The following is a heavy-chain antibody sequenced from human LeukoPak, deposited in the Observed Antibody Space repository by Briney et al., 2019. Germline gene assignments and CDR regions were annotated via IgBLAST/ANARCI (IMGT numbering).Heavy chain of an antibody. V-gene: IGHV3-30*02. J-gene: IGHJ5*01. CDR3: ANEVSGGNLGDS. CDR1: GFTFSTYG. Sequence: GGSLRLSCAASGFTFSTYGMHWVRQAPGKGLEWVAFIRYDGSKKFHADSVKGRFTISRDSSKNTLSLQMNSLRPEDTAVYYCANEVSGGNLGDSWGQGTLVTVSS. CDR2: IRYDGSKK. D-gene: IGHD4-23*01.